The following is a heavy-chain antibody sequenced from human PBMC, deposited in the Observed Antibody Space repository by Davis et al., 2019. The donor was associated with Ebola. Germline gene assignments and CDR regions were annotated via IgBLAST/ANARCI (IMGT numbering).Heavy chain of an antibody. CDR2: VSDDGTNT. Sequence: AGSLTLSCAASAFTFSTYGMHWVRQAPGKGLEWLAFVSDDGTNTYYAASVKGRFTISRDNAKNSLYLQMNSLRDEDTAVYYCAREANTAMVYYFDYWGQGTLVTVSS. J-gene: IGHJ4*02. V-gene: IGHV3-30*03. CDR3: AREANTAMVYYFDY. CDR1: AFTFSTYG. D-gene: IGHD5-18*01.